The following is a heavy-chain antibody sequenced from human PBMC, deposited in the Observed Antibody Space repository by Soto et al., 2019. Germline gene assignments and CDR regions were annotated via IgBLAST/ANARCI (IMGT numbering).Heavy chain of an antibody. CDR3: ARVDGDYHTYWYFDL. V-gene: IGHV3-66*01. D-gene: IGHD4-17*01. CDR2: IYSGGST. Sequence: EVQVVESGGGSVQPGGSLRLSCTASGFTVSSNYMSWVRQAPGKGLEWVSLIYSGGSTNYADSVKGRFSISRDNSKNMVYLQMNSLRVEDTAVYYCARVDGDYHTYWYFDLWGRGTLVTVSS. J-gene: IGHJ2*01. CDR1: GFTVSSNY.